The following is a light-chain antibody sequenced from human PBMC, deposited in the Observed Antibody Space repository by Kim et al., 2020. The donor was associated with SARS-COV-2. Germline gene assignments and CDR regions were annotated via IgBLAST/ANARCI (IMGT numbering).Light chain of an antibody. V-gene: IGLV1-44*01. CDR3: AAWDDSLNAWV. Sequence: ELTQPPSASGTPGQRVTISCSGSSSNIGSNNVNWYQQLPGTAPKLLIYSNNQRPSGVPDRFSGSKSGTSASLAISGLQSEDEADYYCAAWDDSLNAWVFGGGTQLTV. J-gene: IGLJ3*02. CDR2: SNN. CDR1: SSNIGSNN.